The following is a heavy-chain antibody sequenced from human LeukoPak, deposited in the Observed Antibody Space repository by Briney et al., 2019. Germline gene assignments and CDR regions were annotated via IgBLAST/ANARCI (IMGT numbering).Heavy chain of an antibody. J-gene: IGHJ6*02. CDR1: GFTFYDYA. CDR3: AYGYSYGYYGMDV. Sequence: PGGSLRLSCAASGFTFYDYAMHWVRQAPGKGLEWVSGISWNSGSIGYADSVKGRFTISRDNAKNSLYLQMNSLRAEDTALYYCAYGYSYGYYGMDVWGQGTTVTVSS. V-gene: IGHV3-9*01. D-gene: IGHD5-18*01. CDR2: ISWNSGSI.